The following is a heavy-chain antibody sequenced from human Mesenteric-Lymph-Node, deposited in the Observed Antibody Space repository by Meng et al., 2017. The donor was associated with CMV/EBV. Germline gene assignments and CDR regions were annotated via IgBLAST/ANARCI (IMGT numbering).Heavy chain of an antibody. CDR3: ATLGATVIPDF. Sequence: SCTVSGGSISSGGHYWSWIRQHPGKGLEWIGNIYYSGSTYYNPSLKSRVTMSVDTSKNQFSLKLSSVTAADTAVYYCATLGATVIPDFWGQGTLVTVSS. V-gene: IGHV4-31*02. D-gene: IGHD2-21*01. CDR2: IYYSGST. CDR1: GGSISSGGHY. J-gene: IGHJ4*02.